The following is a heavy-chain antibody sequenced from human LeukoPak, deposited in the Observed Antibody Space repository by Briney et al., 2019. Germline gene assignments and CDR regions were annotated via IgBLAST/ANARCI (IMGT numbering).Heavy chain of an antibody. CDR2: ISYSGSTI. CDR3: ASEVVVSAQSFDL. D-gene: IGHD2-21*01. V-gene: IGHV3-11*01. CDR1: GFTFSDYY. Sequence: PGGSLRLSCAASGFTFSDYYMSWIRQAPGKGLECISYISYSGSTIYYAESVKGRFTISRDNTTNSLYLEMNSLRAEDTALYYCASEVVVSAQSFDLWGQGTMVTVSS. J-gene: IGHJ3*01.